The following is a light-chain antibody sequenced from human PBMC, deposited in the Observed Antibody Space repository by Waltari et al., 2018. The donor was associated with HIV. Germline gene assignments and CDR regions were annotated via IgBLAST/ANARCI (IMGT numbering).Light chain of an antibody. CDR1: SSDVGGYNS. J-gene: IGLJ1*01. CDR2: DVS. V-gene: IGLV2-14*03. CDR3: SSYTSSNTLPYV. Sequence: QSALTQPASVSGSPGQSITIPCTRTSSDVGGYNSVSCYQQHPGKAPKLMIYDVSNRPSGFSNRFSGSKSGNTASLTISGLQAEDEADYYCSSYTSSNTLPYVFGTGTKVTVL.